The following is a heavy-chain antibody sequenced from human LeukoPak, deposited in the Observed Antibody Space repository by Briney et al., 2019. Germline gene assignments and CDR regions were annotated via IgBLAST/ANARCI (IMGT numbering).Heavy chain of an antibody. D-gene: IGHD5/OR15-5a*01. CDR2: IFPHSGDT. V-gene: IGHV1-2*02. J-gene: IGHJ1*01. CDR1: GYTFTGYY. Sequence: ASVKVSCKASGYTFTGYYIHWVRQAPGEGLEWVGWIFPHSGDTYYAQKFHGRVAMTTDTSINTAYMELSSLKSDDTGVYFCARPPRDLVSAAPFPYWGQGTLVTVSS. CDR3: ARPPRDLVSAAPFPY.